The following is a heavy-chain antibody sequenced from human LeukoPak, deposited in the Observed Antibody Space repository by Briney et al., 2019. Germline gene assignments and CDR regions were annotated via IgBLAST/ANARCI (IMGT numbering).Heavy chain of an antibody. J-gene: IGHJ4*02. CDR3: ARGAIQWELPLAEDKLYFDY. CDR2: IYHSGST. V-gene: IGHV4-30-2*01. D-gene: IGHD1-26*01. Sequence: EPSETLSLTCTVSGGSISSGGYYWSWIRQPPGKGLEWIGYIYHSGSTYYNPSLKSRVTISVDRSKNQFSLKLSSVTAADTAVYYCARGAIQWELPLAEDKLYFDYWGQGTLVTVSS. CDR1: GGSISSGGYY.